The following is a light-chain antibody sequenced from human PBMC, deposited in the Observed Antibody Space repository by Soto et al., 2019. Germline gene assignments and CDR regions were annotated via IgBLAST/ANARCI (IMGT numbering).Light chain of an antibody. CDR1: SGHSSYA. CDR2: LNSDGSH. CDR3: QTWDNGLVV. J-gene: IGLJ2*01. V-gene: IGLV4-69*01. Sequence: QSVLTQSPSASASLGASVKLTCTLSSGHSSYAIAWHQQQPEKGPRYLMKLNSDGSHSKGDGIPDRFSGSSSGAERYLTISSLQSEDEADYYCQTWDNGLVVFGGGTKLTVL.